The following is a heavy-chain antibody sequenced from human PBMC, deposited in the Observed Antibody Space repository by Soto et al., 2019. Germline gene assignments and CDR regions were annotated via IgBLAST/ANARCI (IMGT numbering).Heavy chain of an antibody. Sequence: QVQLQESGPRLVKSSETLSLVCSVSGDSIIRSFWGWLRQSPGRGLEYIGYLSDSAVTDSDPSLQSRGTMSVDTSKNQFSLKRTSVTAADTAMYYCARGAGDFSGPESLDIWGQGTMVTVSS. CDR2: LSDSAVT. V-gene: IGHV4-59*01. CDR1: GDSIIRSF. CDR3: ARGAGDFSGPESLDI. J-gene: IGHJ3*02. D-gene: IGHD3-10*01.